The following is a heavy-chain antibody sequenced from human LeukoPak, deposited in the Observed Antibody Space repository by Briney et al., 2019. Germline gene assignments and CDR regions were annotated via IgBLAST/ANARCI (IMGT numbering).Heavy chain of an antibody. V-gene: IGHV5-51*01. D-gene: IGHD3-22*01. CDR1: GYSFTIYW. CDR2: IYPGDSDT. CDR3: ARQPPSYDSSGYYYEGNYYYYGMDV. Sequence: GESLKISCKASGYSFTIYWIGWVRQMPGKGLEWMGIIYPGDSDTRYSPSFQGQVTISADKSISTVYLQWSSLKASDTAMYYCARQPPSYDSSGYYYEGNYYYYGMDVWGQGTTVTVSS. J-gene: IGHJ6*02.